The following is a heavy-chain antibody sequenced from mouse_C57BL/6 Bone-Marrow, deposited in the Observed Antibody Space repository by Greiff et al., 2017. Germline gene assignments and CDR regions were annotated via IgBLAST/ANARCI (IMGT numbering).Heavy chain of an antibody. CDR1: GYAFSSSW. CDR2: IYPGDGDT. Sequence: QVQLQQSGPELVKPGASVKISCKASGYAFSSSWMNWVKQRPGKGLEWIGRIYPGDGDTNYNGKFKGKATLTADKSSSTAYMQLSSLTSEDSAVYFCARFNPPGLRDGYWGQGTTLTVSS. CDR3: ARFNPPGLRDGY. D-gene: IGHD3-1*01. J-gene: IGHJ2*01. V-gene: IGHV1-82*01.